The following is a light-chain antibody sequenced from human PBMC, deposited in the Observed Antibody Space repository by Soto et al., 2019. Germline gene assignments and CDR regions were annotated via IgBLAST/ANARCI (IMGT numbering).Light chain of an antibody. CDR2: AAS. J-gene: IGKJ1*01. V-gene: IGKV3-20*01. CDR1: QSVGRNY. CDR3: QQYGTSPWA. Sequence: EIVVTQFPGTLSLSPGERATLSCRASQSVGRNYVAWYLQKHGQAPRVIIYAASNRASGIPDTCSGSGSGSDFTLTISRLEPEDFAVYYCQQYGTSPWAFGQGTKVEIK.